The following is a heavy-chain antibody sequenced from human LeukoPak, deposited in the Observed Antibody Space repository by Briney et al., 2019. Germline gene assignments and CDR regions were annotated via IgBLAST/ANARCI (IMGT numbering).Heavy chain of an antibody. CDR3: ASAAPYYYDSSGYDY. CDR1: GYTFTSYG. CDR2: ISAYNGNT. J-gene: IGHJ4*02. Sequence: ASVKVSCKASGYTFTSYGISWVRQAPGQGLEWMGWISAYNGNTNYAQKLQGRVTMTTDTSTSTAYMELRSLRSNDTAVYYCASAAPYYYDSSGYDYWGQGTLVTVSS. D-gene: IGHD3-22*01. V-gene: IGHV1-18*01.